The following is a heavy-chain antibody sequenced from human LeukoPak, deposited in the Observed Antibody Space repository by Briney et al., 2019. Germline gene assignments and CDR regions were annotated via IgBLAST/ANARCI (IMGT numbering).Heavy chain of an antibody. CDR2: IYPGDSDT. V-gene: IGHV5-51*01. J-gene: IGHJ4*02. CDR3: AREGAVTTSPLPPFDY. D-gene: IGHD4-17*01. CDR1: GYRFTSYW. Sequence: GESLKISCKGSGYRFTSYWIAWVRQMPGKGLEWMGIIYPGDSDTRYSPSFQGQVTISADKSIRTAYLQWSSLKASDTAMYYCAREGAVTTSPLPPFDYRGQGTLVTVSS.